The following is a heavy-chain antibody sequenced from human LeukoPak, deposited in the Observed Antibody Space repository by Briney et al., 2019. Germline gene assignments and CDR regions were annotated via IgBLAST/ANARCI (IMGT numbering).Heavy chain of an antibody. V-gene: IGHV1-69*05. CDR3: ARGLWFGELFGAFDI. Sequence: SVKVSCKASGGTFSSYAISWVRQAPGQGLEWMGRIVPIFGTANYAQKFQGRVTITTDESTSTAYMELSSLRSEDTAVYYCARGLWFGELFGAFDIWGQGTMVTVSS. D-gene: IGHD3-10*01. J-gene: IGHJ3*02. CDR1: GGTFSSYA. CDR2: IVPIFGTA.